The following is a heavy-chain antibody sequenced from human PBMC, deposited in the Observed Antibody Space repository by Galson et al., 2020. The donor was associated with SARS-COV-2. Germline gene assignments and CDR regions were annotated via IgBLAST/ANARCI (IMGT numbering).Heavy chain of an antibody. CDR3: ARDSGSSFDP. CDR2: ISYDGSNK. V-gene: IGHV3-30*04. D-gene: IGHD1-26*01. Sequence: QLGESLKISCAASGFTFSSYAMHWVRQAPGKGLEWVAVISYDGSNKYYADSVKGRFTISRDNSKNTLYLQMNSLRAEDTAVYYCARDSGSSFDPWGQETLVTVSS. CDR1: GFTFSSYA. J-gene: IGHJ5*02.